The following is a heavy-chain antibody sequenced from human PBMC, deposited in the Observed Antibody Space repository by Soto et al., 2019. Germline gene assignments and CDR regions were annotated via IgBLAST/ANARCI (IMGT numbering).Heavy chain of an antibody. CDR1: GGTFSSYA. D-gene: IGHD2-15*01. J-gene: IGHJ6*02. CDR3: ARDWSLVVVAATPGMDV. CDR2: IIPIFGTA. V-gene: IGHV1-69*13. Sequence: SVKVSCKASGGTFSSYAISWVRQAPGQGLEWMGGIIPIFGTANYAQKFQGRVTITADESTSTAYMELSSLRSEDTAVYYCARDWSLVVVAATPGMDVWGQGTTVTVSS.